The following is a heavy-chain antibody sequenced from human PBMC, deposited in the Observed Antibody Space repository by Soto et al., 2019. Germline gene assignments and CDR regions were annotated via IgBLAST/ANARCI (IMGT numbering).Heavy chain of an antibody. CDR1: GFTFSSYA. J-gene: IGHJ6*02. Sequence: EVQLLESGGGLVQPGGSLRLSCAASGFTFSSYAMSWVRQAPGQGLEWVSAISGSGGSTYYADSVKGRFTISRDNSKNTLYLQMNSLRAEDTAVYYCAKGDTMVRGGSGMDVWGQGTTVTVSS. CDR2: ISGSGGST. D-gene: IGHD3-10*01. V-gene: IGHV3-23*01. CDR3: AKGDTMVRGGSGMDV.